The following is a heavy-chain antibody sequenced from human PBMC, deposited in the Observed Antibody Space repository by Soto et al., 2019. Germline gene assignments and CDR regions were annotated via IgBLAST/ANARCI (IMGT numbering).Heavy chain of an antibody. V-gene: IGHV4-30-4*01. J-gene: IGHJ5*02. CDR2: IYYSGST. D-gene: IGHD2-2*01. CDR1: GGSISSGDYY. CDR3: ARVSSDIVLVPAANWFDP. Sequence: SETLSLTCTVSGGSISSGDYYWSWIRQPPGKGLEWIGYIYYSGSTYYNPSLKSRVTISVDTSKNQFSLKLSSVTAADTAAYYCARVSSDIVLVPAANWFDPWGQGTLVTVPQ.